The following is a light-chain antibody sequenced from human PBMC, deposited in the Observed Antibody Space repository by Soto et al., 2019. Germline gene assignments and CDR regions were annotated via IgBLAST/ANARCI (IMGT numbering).Light chain of an antibody. J-gene: IGKJ1*01. Sequence: DIQMNQSPSTLSASVGDRVTIPCRASQSISSWLAWYQQKPGKAPKRLIYAASSLQSGVPSRFSGSGSGTEFTLTISSLQPEDFATYYCLQHNSYPWTFGQGTKVDIK. CDR3: LQHNSYPWT. V-gene: IGKV1-5*01. CDR2: AAS. CDR1: QSISSW.